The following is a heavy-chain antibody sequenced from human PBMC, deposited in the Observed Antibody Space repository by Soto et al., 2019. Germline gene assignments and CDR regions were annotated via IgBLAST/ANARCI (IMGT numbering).Heavy chain of an antibody. J-gene: IGHJ4*02. D-gene: IGHD2-2*01. CDR1: GYSCTSYW. V-gene: IGHV5-51*01. Sequence: GESLKISCKGSGYSCTSYWIGGVRQMPGKGLEWMGIIYPGDSDTRYSPSFQGQVTISADKSISTAYLQWSSLKASDTAMYYFSPGPAAILNCNYSNYFEYCRQGTLVIASS. CDR2: IYPGDSDT. CDR3: SPGPAAILNCNYSNYFEY.